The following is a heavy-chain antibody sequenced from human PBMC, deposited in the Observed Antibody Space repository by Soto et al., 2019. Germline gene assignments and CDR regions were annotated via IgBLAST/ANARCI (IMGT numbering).Heavy chain of an antibody. CDR2: IIPIFGTA. D-gene: IGHD1-26*01. J-gene: IGHJ4*02. CDR1: GGTFSSYA. CDR3: ARGNMYVILGPFFDY. V-gene: IGHV1-69*13. Sequence: GVSVKVSCKASGGTFSSYAISWVRQAPGQGLEWMGGIIPIFGTANYAQKFQGRVTITADESTSTAYMELSSLRSEDTAVYYCARGNMYVILGPFFDYWGQGTLVTVSS.